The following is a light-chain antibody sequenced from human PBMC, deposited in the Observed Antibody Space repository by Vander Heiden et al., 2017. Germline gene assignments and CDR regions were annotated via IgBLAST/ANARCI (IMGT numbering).Light chain of an antibody. CDR2: EVS. V-gene: IGLV2-14*01. CDR3: SYYTSSSTPEV. J-gene: IGLJ1*01. CDR1: SSDVGGYNY. Sequence: QSALTQPASVSGSPGQSITISCTGTSSDVGGYNYVSWYQQHPGKEPKLMSEEVSNRPSGVSNRFSGSKAGNTESRTIYGLQAEEEAEDDGSYYTSSSTPEVCGTGTKVNVL.